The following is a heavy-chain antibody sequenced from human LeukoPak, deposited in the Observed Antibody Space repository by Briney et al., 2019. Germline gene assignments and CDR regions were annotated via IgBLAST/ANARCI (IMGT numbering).Heavy chain of an antibody. CDR2: INPNSGGT. J-gene: IGHJ5*02. Sequence: ASVKVSCKASGYTFTGYYMHWVRQAPGQGLEWMGWINPNSGGTNYAQKFQGRVTMTRDTSISTAYMELSRLRSDDTAVHYCASGRITIFGVVENWFDPWGQGTLVTVSS. V-gene: IGHV1-2*02. D-gene: IGHD3-3*01. CDR3: ASGRITIFGVVENWFDP. CDR1: GYTFTGYY.